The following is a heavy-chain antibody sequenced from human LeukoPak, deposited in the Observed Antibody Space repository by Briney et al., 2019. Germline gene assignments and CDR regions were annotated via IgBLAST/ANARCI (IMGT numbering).Heavy chain of an antibody. CDR3: ARIAGYSYGGTIDY. CDR2: FDPEDGET. V-gene: IGHV1-24*01. D-gene: IGHD5-18*01. J-gene: IGHJ4*02. Sequence: ASVKVSCKVSGYTLTELSMHWVRQAPGKGLEWMGGFDPEDGETIYAQKFQGRVTKTEDTSTDTAYMELSSLRSEDTAVYYCARIAGYSYGGTIDYWGQGTLVTVSS. CDR1: GYTLTELS.